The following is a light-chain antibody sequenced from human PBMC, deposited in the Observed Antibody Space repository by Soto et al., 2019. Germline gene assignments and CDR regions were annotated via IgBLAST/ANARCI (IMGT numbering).Light chain of an antibody. CDR2: SNK. CDR3: AAWDDSLNGFLV. J-gene: IGLJ2*01. Sequence: QSVLTQPPSASGTPGQRVTISCSGRSSNIGSNTGNWYQQLPGTSPKLLLYSNKQRPSGVPDRFSGSKSGTSASLAISWLQSEDEAGYYGAAWDDSLNGFLVFGGGTKLTVL. CDR1: SSNIGSNT. V-gene: IGLV1-44*01.